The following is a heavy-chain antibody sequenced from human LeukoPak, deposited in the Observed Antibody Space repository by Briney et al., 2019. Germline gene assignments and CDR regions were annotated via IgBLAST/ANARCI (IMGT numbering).Heavy chain of an antibody. CDR2: IYYSGST. D-gene: IGHD6-6*01. V-gene: IGHV4-59*01. CDR1: GGSISSYY. Sequence: PSETLSLTCTVSGGSISSYYWSWIRQPPGKGLEWIGYIYYSGSTNYNPSLKSRVTISVDTSKNQFSLKLSSVTAADTAVYYCARMLYSSSWSYMDVWGKGTTVTVSS. CDR3: ARMLYSSSWSYMDV. J-gene: IGHJ6*03.